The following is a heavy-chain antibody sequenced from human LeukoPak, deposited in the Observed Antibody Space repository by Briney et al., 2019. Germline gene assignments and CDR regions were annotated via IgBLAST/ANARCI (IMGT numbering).Heavy chain of an antibody. CDR1: GYTFTSYG. V-gene: IGHV1-18*01. Sequence: ASVKVSCKATGYTFTSYGISWVRQAPGQGLEGMGWISAYNGNTNYAPKLQGRVTMTTDTSTSTAYMELRSLRSDDTAVYYCARDDYYYYYMDVWGKGTTVTISS. J-gene: IGHJ6*03. CDR3: ARDDYYYYYMDV. CDR2: ISAYNGNT.